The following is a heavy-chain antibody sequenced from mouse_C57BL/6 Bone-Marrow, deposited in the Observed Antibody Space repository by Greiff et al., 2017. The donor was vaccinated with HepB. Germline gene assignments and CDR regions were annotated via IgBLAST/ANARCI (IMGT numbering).Heavy chain of an antibody. CDR3: ASEDATDAGYFDV. V-gene: IGHV1-72*01. D-gene: IGHD1-1*01. CDR1: GYTFTSYW. Sequence: QVQLQQPGAELVKPGASVKLSCKASGYTFTSYWMHWVKQRPGRGLEWIGGIDPNSGSTKYNEKFKSKATLTVDKSSSTAYMQLSSLTAEDSAVYYCASEDATDAGYFDVWGTGTTVTVSS. J-gene: IGHJ1*03. CDR2: IDPNSGST.